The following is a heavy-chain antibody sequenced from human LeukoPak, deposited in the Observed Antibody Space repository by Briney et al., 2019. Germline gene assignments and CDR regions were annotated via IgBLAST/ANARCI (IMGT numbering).Heavy chain of an antibody. Sequence: SETLSLTCTVSGGSISSYYWSWIRQPPGKGLEWIGYIYYSGSTNYNPSLKSRVTISVDTSKNQFSLKLSSVTAADTAVYCCARLRLVREFDYWGQGTLVTVSS. J-gene: IGHJ4*02. CDR3: ARLRLVREFDY. V-gene: IGHV4-59*01. CDR1: GGSISSYY. CDR2: IYYSGST. D-gene: IGHD6-19*01.